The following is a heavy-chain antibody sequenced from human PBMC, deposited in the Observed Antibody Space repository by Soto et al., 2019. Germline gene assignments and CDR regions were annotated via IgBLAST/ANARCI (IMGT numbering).Heavy chain of an antibody. CDR3: ARLDGYYYDSSGTSRY. V-gene: IGHV4-34*01. D-gene: IGHD3-22*01. CDR2: INHSGST. CDR1: GGSFSGYY. J-gene: IGHJ4*02. Sequence: QVQLQQWGAGLLKPSETLSLTCAVYGGSFSGYYWSWIRQPPGKGLEWIGEINHSGSTNYNPSLKSRVTISVDTSKNQFSLKLSSVTAADTAVYYCARLDGYYYDSSGTSRYWGQGTLVTVSS.